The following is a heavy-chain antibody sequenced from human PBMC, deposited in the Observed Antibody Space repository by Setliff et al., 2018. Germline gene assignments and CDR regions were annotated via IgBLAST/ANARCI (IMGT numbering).Heavy chain of an antibody. D-gene: IGHD4-17*01. Sequence: GGSLRLSCAASGFTFSDYYMSWIRQAPGKGLERVSYISSSGSTIYYADSVRGRFTISRDNAENSLTLQMNSLRVEDTAVYYCSRDLQGSGDYVVDYWGQGTLVTVSS. CDR1: GFTFSDYY. J-gene: IGHJ4*02. CDR3: SRDLQGSGDYVVDY. CDR2: ISSSGSTI. V-gene: IGHV3-11*04.